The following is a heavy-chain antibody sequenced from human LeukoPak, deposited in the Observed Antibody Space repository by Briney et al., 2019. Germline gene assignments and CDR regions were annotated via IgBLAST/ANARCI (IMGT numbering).Heavy chain of an antibody. J-gene: IGHJ1*01. CDR2: IGGNGDDT. CDR1: GFTFTRSI. Sequence: GGSLRLSCAASGFTFTRSIMHWVRQAPGKGLEHVTAIGGNGDDTYYANSVKGRFSISRDNSKSTVYLQMDSLRPEDKAVYYCARGYSYVYAWESGYFWGQGTLVTVSS. CDR3: ARGYSYVYAWESGYF. D-gene: IGHD5-18*01. V-gene: IGHV3-64*01.